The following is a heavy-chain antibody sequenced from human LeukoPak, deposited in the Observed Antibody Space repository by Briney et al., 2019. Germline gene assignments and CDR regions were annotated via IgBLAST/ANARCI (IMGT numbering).Heavy chain of an antibody. Sequence: GGSLRLSCAASGFTFSSYAMHWVRQAPGKGLEWVAVISYDGSNKYYADSVKGRFTISRDKSKNTLYLQMNSLRAEDTAVYYCARGVDPGGYYYYYGMDVWGQGTTVTVSS. CDR1: GFTFSSYA. CDR2: ISYDGSNK. CDR3: ARGVDPGGYYYYYGMDV. D-gene: IGHD2-15*01. J-gene: IGHJ6*02. V-gene: IGHV3-30*04.